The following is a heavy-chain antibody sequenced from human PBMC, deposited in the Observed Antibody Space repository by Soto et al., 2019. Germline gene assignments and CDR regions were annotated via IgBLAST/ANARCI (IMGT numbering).Heavy chain of an antibody. J-gene: IGHJ4*02. D-gene: IGHD6-13*01. Sequence: EVQLVESGGGLVKPGDSLRLSCAVSGFTFSSYSLNWVRQAPGKGLEWVSPISSSSSYIYYADSVKGRFTISRDNAKNSLYLQMNSLRAEDTAVYYCARRDSSSWSNFDYWGQGTLVTVSS. CDR1: GFTFSSYS. CDR2: ISSSSSYI. V-gene: IGHV3-21*01. CDR3: ARRDSSSWSNFDY.